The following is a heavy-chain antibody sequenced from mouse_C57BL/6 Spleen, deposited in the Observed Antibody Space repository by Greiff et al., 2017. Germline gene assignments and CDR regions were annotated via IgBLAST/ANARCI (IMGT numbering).Heavy chain of an antibody. J-gene: IGHJ4*01. V-gene: IGHV1-4*01. CDR2: INPSSGYT. CDR3: ARDYDYDDAMDY. D-gene: IGHD2-4*01. Sequence: QVQLQQSGAELARPGASVKMSCKASGYTFTSYTMHWVKQRPGQGLEWIGYINPSSGYTTYNQKFKDKATLTADKSSSTAYMQQSSLTSEDSAVYYSARDYDYDDAMDYWGQGTSVTVSS. CDR1: GYTFTSYT.